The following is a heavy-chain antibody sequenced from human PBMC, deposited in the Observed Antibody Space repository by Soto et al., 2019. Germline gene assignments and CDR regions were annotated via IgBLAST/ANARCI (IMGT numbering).Heavy chain of an antibody. V-gene: IGHV3-33*01. CDR3: ARDPPRRNLYFDY. CDR1: GFTFSSYG. J-gene: IGHJ4*02. CDR2: IWYDGSNK. Sequence: HPGGSLRLYGAASGFTFSSYGMHWVRQAPGKGLEWVAVIWYDGSNKYYADSVKGRFTISRDNSKNTLYLQMNSLRAEDTAVYYCARDPPRRNLYFDYWGQGTLVTVSS.